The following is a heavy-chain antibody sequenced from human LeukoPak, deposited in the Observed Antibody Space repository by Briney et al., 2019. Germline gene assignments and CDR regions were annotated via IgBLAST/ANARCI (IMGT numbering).Heavy chain of an antibody. D-gene: IGHD5-24*01. Sequence: ASVKVSCKASGGTFSSYAISWVRQAPGQGLEWMGGIIPIFGTANYAQKFQGRVTITADESTSTAYMELSSLRSGDTAVYYCARQRWLQFSFWFDPWGQGTLVTVSS. CDR1: GGTFSSYA. CDR3: ARQRWLQFSFWFDP. CDR2: IIPIFGTA. V-gene: IGHV1-69*13. J-gene: IGHJ5*02.